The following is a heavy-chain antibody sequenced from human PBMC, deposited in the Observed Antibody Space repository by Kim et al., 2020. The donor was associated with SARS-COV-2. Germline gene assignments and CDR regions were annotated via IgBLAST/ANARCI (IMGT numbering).Heavy chain of an antibody. Sequence: HPFCRSRVTISVDTSKNQFSLNRTSVTAADTALYYCARYGSGSYPRFDSWGQGTLVTVSS. CDR3: ARYGSGSYPRFDS. V-gene: IGHV4-59*01. D-gene: IGHD3-10*01. J-gene: IGHJ4*02.